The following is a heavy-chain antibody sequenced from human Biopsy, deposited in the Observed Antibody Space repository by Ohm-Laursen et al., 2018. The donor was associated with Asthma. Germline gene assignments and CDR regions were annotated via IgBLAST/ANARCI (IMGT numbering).Heavy chain of an antibody. D-gene: IGHD4-17*01. CDR3: AKGHGDYVFPYFQH. Sequence: SLRLSCAASGFTFSSFGIHWVRQAPGKGLEWVAVISYDGSDKYYADSVKGRFTISRDNSKNTLYPQMNSLRAEDTAVYYCAKGHGDYVFPYFQHWGQGTLVTVSS. CDR1: GFTFSSFG. V-gene: IGHV3-30*18. CDR2: ISYDGSDK. J-gene: IGHJ1*01.